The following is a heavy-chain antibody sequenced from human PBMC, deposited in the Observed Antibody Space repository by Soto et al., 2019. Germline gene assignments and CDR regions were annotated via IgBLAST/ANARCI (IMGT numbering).Heavy chain of an antibody. Sequence: EVPLVESGGGLVQPGGSLKISCSASGFTFSTAWMSWVRQAPGKGLEWVANIKQDGSEEYYVDSVQGRFTVSRDNATNSLYLQMHSLRVEDTAVYFCARGPRHSDAYWGLGTLVTVSS. V-gene: IGHV3-7*05. CDR1: GFTFSTAW. D-gene: IGHD5-18*01. CDR3: ARGPRHSDAY. J-gene: IGHJ4*02. CDR2: IKQDGSEE.